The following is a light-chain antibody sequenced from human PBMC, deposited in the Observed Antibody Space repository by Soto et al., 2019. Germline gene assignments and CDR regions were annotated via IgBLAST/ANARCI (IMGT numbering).Light chain of an antibody. V-gene: IGKV3-20*01. Sequence: EIVLTQSPGTLSLSPGERATLSCRASQSVNSGYLAWYQQRPGQAPRLLIYAASSRITGIPDRFSGSGSGTDFTLTISRLEPEDFAVYHCQHYGSSPYTFGQGTKLEI. J-gene: IGKJ2*01. CDR1: QSVNSGY. CDR2: AAS. CDR3: QHYGSSPYT.